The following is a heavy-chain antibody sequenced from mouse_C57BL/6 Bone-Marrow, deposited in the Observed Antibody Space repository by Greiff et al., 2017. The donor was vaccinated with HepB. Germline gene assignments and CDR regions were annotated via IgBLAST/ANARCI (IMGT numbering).Heavy chain of an antibody. CDR3: ARYPYYYGTREDWYFDV. D-gene: IGHD1-1*01. Sequence: VQLQDSVAELVRPGASVKLSCTASGFNIKNTYMHWVKQRPEQGLEWIGRIDPANGNTKYAPKFQGKATITADTSSNTAYLQLSSLTSEDTAIYYCARYPYYYGTREDWYFDVWGTGTTVTVSS. CDR1: GFNIKNTY. V-gene: IGHV14-3*01. CDR2: IDPANGNT. J-gene: IGHJ1*03.